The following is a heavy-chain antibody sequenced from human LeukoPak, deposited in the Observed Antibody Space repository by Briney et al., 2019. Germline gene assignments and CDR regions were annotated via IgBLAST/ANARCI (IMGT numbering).Heavy chain of an antibody. Sequence: PGGSLRLSCVASGFTLRSYSMNWVRQAPGKGLEWVSYVSTSSYYIYYADSVKGRFTISRDDAKNSLYLQMNSLRAEDTAIYYCARDASGSSTGLIDSWGHGTLVTVSS. J-gene: IGHJ5*01. CDR1: GFTLRSYS. CDR2: VSTSSYYI. D-gene: IGHD1-26*01. V-gene: IGHV3-21*01. CDR3: ARDASGSSTGLIDS.